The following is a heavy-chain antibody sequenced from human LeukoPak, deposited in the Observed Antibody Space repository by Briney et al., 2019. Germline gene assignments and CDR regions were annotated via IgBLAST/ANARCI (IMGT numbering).Heavy chain of an antibody. V-gene: IGHV4-31*03. D-gene: IGHD1-26*01. CDR2: IYYSGST. CDR1: GGSISSGGYY. CDR3: ARDGLRGSYSLDAFDI. J-gene: IGHJ3*02. Sequence: SETLSLTCTASGGSISSGGYYWSWIRQHPGKGLEWIGYIYYSGSTYYNPSLKSRITISVDTSKNQFSLKLSSVTAAETAVYYCARDGLRGSYSLDAFDIWGQGTMVTVPS.